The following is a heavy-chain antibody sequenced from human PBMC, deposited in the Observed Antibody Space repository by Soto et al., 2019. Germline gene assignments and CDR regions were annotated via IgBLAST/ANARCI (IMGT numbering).Heavy chain of an antibody. CDR3: EAEMTFGKLSVV. CDR2: IFPKFGTT. Sequence: SVKVSCKASGDTDTNYVISWVRQAPGQGLEWMGGIFPKFGTTYSAQKLQDRLTITADESTSTVYMQLSSLRLDDTAVYYCEAEMTFGKLSVVWGQGTTVTVS. J-gene: IGHJ6*02. CDR1: GDTDTNYV. V-gene: IGHV1-69*13. D-gene: IGHD3-16*02.